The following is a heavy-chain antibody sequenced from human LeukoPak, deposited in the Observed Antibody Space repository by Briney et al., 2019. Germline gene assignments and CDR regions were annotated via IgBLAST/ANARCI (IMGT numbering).Heavy chain of an antibody. Sequence: GASVKVSCKASGYTFTSHGISWLRQAPGQGLEWLGWISAYNGNTKIALKLQGRVTMTTDTSTSTAYMELRSLRSDDTAVYYCAKADSVSIAVAGLSYFDYWGQGTLVTVSS. V-gene: IGHV1-18*01. CDR2: ISAYNGNT. J-gene: IGHJ4*02. CDR3: AKADSVSIAVAGLSYFDY. D-gene: IGHD6-19*01. CDR1: GYTFTSHG.